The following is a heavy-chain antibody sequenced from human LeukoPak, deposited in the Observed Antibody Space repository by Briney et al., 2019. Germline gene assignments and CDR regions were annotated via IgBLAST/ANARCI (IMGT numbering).Heavy chain of an antibody. CDR2: IKQDGSEK. J-gene: IGHJ5*02. V-gene: IGHV3-7*01. CDR1: GFTFSSYW. CDR3: ARVLPYDYINRFDR. Sequence: PGGSLRLSCAASGFTFSSYWMSWVRQAPGKGLECVANIKQDGSEKYYVDSVKGRFTISRDNAKNSLYLQMNSLRAEDTAVYYCARVLPYDYINRFDRWGQRTLVTVSS. D-gene: IGHD4-11*01.